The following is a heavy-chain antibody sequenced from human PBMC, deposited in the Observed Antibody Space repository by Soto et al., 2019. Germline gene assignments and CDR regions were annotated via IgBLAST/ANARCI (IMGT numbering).Heavy chain of an antibody. CDR3: AREMSDYFDS. J-gene: IGHJ4*02. Sequence: QLQLQESGSGLVKPSQTLVLTCTVSGDSISRDGYSWSWIRQPPGKGLEWIGFIYHSGATYYNPSLKSRVTTSVDKSKNQFSLRLASVTAADTAVYYCAREMSDYFDSWGQGTLVTVSS. V-gene: IGHV4-30-2*01. CDR1: GDSISRDGYS. CDR2: IYHSGAT.